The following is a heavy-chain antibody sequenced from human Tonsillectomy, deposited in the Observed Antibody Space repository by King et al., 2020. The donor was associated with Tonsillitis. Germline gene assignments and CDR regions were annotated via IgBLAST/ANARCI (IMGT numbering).Heavy chain of an antibody. D-gene: IGHD3-22*01. CDR2: IRYDGSNK. Sequence: VQLVESGGGVVQPGGSLRLSCAASGFTFSSYDMHWVRQAPGKGLEWVAFIRYDGSNKNYADSVKGRLTISRDNSKNTLYLQVNSLRAEDTAVYYCAKAPHPRDYFDSRGYYPPWYFDYWGQGTLVTVSS. J-gene: IGHJ4*02. V-gene: IGHV3-30*02. CDR3: AKAPHPRDYFDSRGYYPPWYFDY. CDR1: GFTFSSYD.